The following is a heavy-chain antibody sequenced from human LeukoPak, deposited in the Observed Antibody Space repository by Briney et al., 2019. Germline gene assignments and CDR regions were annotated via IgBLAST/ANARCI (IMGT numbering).Heavy chain of an antibody. J-gene: IGHJ6*03. Sequence: GGSLRLSCAASGFTFGSYGMHWVRQAPGKGLEWVAFIRYDGSNKYYADSVKGRFTISRDNSKNTLYLQMNSLRAEDTAVYYCAKDGGRYCSSTSCRVMDVWGKGTTVTVSS. D-gene: IGHD2-2*01. CDR2: IRYDGSNK. V-gene: IGHV3-30*02. CDR3: AKDGGRYCSSTSCRVMDV. CDR1: GFTFGSYG.